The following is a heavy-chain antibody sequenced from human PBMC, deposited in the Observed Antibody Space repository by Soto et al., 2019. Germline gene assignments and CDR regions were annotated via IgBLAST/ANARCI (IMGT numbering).Heavy chain of an antibody. CDR1: GYTFTSYG. V-gene: IGHV1-18*01. CDR2: IRAYNGNT. J-gene: IGHJ6*02. D-gene: IGHD3-22*01. Sequence: ASVKVSCKASGYTFTSYGISWVRQAPGQGLEWMGWIRAYNGNTNYAQKLQGRVTMTTDTSTSTAYMELRSLRSDDTAVYYCARDHHYYDSSGPPMDVWGQGTTVTVSS. CDR3: ARDHHYYDSSGPPMDV.